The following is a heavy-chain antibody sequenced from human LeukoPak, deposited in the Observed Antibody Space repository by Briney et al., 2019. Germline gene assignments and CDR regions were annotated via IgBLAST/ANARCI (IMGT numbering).Heavy chain of an antibody. CDR3: ARDHGIAARPRYFDY. V-gene: IGHV3-30*03. CDR2: ISYDGSNK. J-gene: IGHJ4*02. D-gene: IGHD6-6*01. CDR1: GFTFSHYG. Sequence: GGSLRLSCAASGFTFSHYGVHWVRQAPGKGLEWVAVISYDGSNKYYADSVKGRFTISRDNSKNTLYLQVNSLRAEDTAVYYCARDHGIAARPRYFDYWGQGTLVTVSS.